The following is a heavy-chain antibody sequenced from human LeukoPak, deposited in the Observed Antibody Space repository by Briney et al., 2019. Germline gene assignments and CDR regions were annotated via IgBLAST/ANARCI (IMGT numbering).Heavy chain of an antibody. D-gene: IGHD2-15*01. CDR2: INTDASST. J-gene: IGHJ3*02. Sequence: GSLRLSCAASGFTFSPYWMHWVRQAPGKGLVWVSRINTDASSTNYADSVKGRFTISRDNAKNTLYLQMNSLRAEDTAVYYCARALPAFNIWGQGTMVTVSS. V-gene: IGHV3-74*01. CDR1: GFTFSPYW. CDR3: ARALPAFNI.